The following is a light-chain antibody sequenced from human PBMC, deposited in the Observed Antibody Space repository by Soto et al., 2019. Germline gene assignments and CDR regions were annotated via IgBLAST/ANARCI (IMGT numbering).Light chain of an antibody. V-gene: IGLV2-23*01. CDR2: EGS. J-gene: IGLJ1*01. CDR3: CSYAGSSTLYV. CDR1: SSDVGSYNL. Sequence: QSVLTQPASVSGSPGQSITISCTGTSSDVGSYNLVSWYQQHPGKAPKLMIYEGSKRPSGVSNRFSGSKSGNTASLTISGLQAEDEADYYCCSYAGSSTLYVFGTVTNFTVL.